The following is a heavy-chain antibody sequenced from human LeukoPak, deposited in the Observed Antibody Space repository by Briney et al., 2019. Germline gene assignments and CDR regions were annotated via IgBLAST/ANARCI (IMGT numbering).Heavy chain of an antibody. V-gene: IGHV1-69*04. CDR1: GGTFSSYA. CDR3: ATPYYGILTGLMDV. Sequence: SVKVSCKASGGTFSSYAISWVRQAPGQGLEWMGRIIPILGIANYAQKFQGRVTITADKSTSPAYMELSSLRSEDTAVYYCATPYYGILTGLMDVWGQGTTVTVSS. D-gene: IGHD3-9*01. CDR2: IIPILGIA. J-gene: IGHJ6*02.